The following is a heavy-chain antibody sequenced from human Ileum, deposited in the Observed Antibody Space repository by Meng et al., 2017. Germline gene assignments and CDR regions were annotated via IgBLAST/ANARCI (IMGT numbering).Heavy chain of an antibody. D-gene: IGHD1-26*01. CDR2: IGSGGDT. J-gene: IGHJ5*02. CDR3: AKYGMVGPTRWFDP. V-gene: IGHV3-23*04. Sequence: DVHWLGLGWGVFQTGESLRFSWTASGCMFSRYAMSWARQGPGKGLEWVSPIGSGGDTHYADSVKGRFTISRGISKNTLYLHMNSLTAEDTALYYCAKYGMVGPTRWFDPWGRGTLVTVSS. CDR1: GCMFSRYA.